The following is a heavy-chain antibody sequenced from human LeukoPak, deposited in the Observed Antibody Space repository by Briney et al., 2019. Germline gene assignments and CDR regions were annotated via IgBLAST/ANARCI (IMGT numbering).Heavy chain of an antibody. CDR3: AELGITMIGGV. V-gene: IGHV3-11*04. CDR2: ISGSGGTI. D-gene: IGHD3-10*02. Sequence: PGGSLRLSCAASGFTVSSNYMSWVRQAPGKGLEWVSGISGSGGTIYYADSVKGRFTISRDNAKNSLYLQMNSLRAEDTAVYYCAELGITMIGGVWGKGTTVTISS. CDR1: GFTVSSNY. J-gene: IGHJ6*04.